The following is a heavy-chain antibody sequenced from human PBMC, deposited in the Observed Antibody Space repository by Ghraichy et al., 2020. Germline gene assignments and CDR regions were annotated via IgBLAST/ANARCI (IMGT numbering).Heavy chain of an antibody. CDR2: ISSSSSYI. CDR1: GFTFSSYS. D-gene: IGHD5-18*01. Sequence: GSLRLSCAASGFTFSSYSMNWVRQAPGKGLEWVSSISSSSSYIYYADSVKGRFTISRDNAKNSLYLQMNSLRAEDTAVYYCARGIQLWLAPSHYYYYYGMDVWGQGTTVTVSS. J-gene: IGHJ6*02. V-gene: IGHV3-21*01. CDR3: ARGIQLWLAPSHYYYYYGMDV.